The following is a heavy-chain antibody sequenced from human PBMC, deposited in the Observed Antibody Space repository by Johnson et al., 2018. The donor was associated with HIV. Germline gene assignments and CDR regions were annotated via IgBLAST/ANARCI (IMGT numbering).Heavy chain of an antibody. CDR1: GFTFSSYG. V-gene: IGHV3-30*02. D-gene: IGHD3-10*01. CDR2: IRYDGSNK. J-gene: IGHJ3*02. Sequence: QEQLVESGGGVVQPGGSLRLSCAASGFTFSSYGMHWVRQAPGKGLEWVAFIRYDGSNKYYADSVKGRFTISRDNSKNTLYLQMNSLRAEDTAVYYCARERAMVRGVPDAFDIWGQGTMVTVSS. CDR3: ARERAMVRGVPDAFDI.